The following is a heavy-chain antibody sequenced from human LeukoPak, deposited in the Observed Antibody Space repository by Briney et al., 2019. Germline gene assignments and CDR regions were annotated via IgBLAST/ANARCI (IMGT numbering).Heavy chain of an antibody. CDR2: INHSGST. Sequence: SETLSLTCAVYGGSFSGYYWSWIRQPPGKGLEWIGEINHSGSTNDNPSLKSRVTISVDTSKIQFSLKLSSVTAADTAVYYCARGRGEDIVATIRVPYYYYGMDVWGQGTTVTVSS. CDR3: ARGRGEDIVATIRVPYYYYGMDV. CDR1: GGSFSGYY. D-gene: IGHD5-12*01. J-gene: IGHJ6*02. V-gene: IGHV4-34*01.